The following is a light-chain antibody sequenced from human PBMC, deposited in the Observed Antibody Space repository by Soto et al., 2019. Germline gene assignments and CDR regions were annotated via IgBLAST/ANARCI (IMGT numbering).Light chain of an antibody. CDR3: QQYNSYSEA. Sequence: EIVMTQSPATLSVAPGERATLSSRASQSVSSNLAWYQQKPGQAPRLLIYGASTRATGIPARFSGSGSGTEFTLTISSLQSEDFATYYCQQYNSYSEAFGQGTKVDIK. V-gene: IGKV3-15*01. CDR1: QSVSSN. CDR2: GAS. J-gene: IGKJ1*01.